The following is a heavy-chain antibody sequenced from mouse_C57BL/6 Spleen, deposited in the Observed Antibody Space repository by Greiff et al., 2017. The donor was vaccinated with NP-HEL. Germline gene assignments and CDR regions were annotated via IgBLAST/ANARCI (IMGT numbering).Heavy chain of an antibody. V-gene: IGHV1-9*01. Sequence: QVQLKESGAELMKPGASVKLSCKATGYTFTGYWIEWVKQRPGHGLEWIGEILPGSGSTNYNEKFKGKATFTADTSSNTAYMQLSRLTTEDSAIYYCARRNDGYYEWFAYWGQGTLVTVSA. CDR1: GYTFTGYW. J-gene: IGHJ3*01. CDR2: ILPGSGST. CDR3: ARRNDGYYEWFAY. D-gene: IGHD2-3*01.